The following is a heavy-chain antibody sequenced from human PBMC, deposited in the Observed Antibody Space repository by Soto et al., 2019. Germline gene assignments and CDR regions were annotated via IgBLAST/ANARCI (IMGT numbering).Heavy chain of an antibody. CDR2: IFVSSSPI. CDR3: ARDKDWAFDY. Sequence: GGSLRLSCVVSGFTFSDYSMVWVRQAPGKGLEWVSYIFVSSSPIYYVDSVKGRFTVSRDNSQNSLFLLMNSLRAEDTAVYYCARDKDWAFDYWGRGTLVTVSS. CDR1: GFTFSDYS. J-gene: IGHJ4*02. V-gene: IGHV3-48*04. D-gene: IGHD3-9*01.